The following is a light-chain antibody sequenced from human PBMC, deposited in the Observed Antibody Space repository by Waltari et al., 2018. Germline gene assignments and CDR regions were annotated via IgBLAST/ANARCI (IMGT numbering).Light chain of an antibody. CDR3: QQYNNWPLT. CDR2: SAS. V-gene: IGKV3-15*01. CDR1: QSISSH. J-gene: IGKJ4*01. Sequence: ETVMTQSPATLSALPGERATLSCGASQSISSHVAWYQQKPGQPPRLVIYSASSRATGVPVRFSGSGSGTDFTLTISNLQSEDFAVYYCQQYNNWPLTFGGGTKVEL.